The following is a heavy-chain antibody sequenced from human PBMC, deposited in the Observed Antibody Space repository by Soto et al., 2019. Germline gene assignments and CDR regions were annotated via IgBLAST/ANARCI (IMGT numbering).Heavy chain of an antibody. D-gene: IGHD2-15*01. CDR1: GYSFTSYW. J-gene: IGHJ6*02. CDR2: IYPGDSDT. Sequence: PGESLKISCKGSGYSFTSYWIGWVRQMPGKGLEWMGIIYPGDSDTRYSPSFQGQVTISADKSISTAYLQWSSLKASDTAMYYRARGSGHDYYYYYGMDVWGQGTTVTVSS. V-gene: IGHV5-51*01. CDR3: ARGSGHDYYYYYGMDV.